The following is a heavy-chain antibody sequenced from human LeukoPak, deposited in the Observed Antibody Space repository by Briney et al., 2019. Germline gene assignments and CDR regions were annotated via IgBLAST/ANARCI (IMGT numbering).Heavy chain of an antibody. V-gene: IGHV3-30*18. D-gene: IGHD4-23*01. J-gene: IGHJ4*02. CDR3: AKEGRWLDS. Sequence: PGGSLRLSCAASGFTFSTTWMHWVRQAPGKGLEWVANILYDGSHEFYADSVKGRFTISRDNSKNTLYLQINSLRTEDTAVYFCAKEGRWLDSWGQGTLVTVSS. CDR1: GFTFSTTW. CDR2: ILYDGSHE.